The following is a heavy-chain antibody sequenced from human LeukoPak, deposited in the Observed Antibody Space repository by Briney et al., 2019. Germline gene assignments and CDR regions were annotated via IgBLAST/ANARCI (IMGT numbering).Heavy chain of an antibody. CDR2: INSDGSST. J-gene: IGHJ3*02. D-gene: IGHD3-3*01. Sequence: PGGSLRLSCAASGSTLSSYWMHWVRQAPGKGLVWVSRINSDGSSTSYADSVKGRFTISRDNAKNTLYLQMNSLRAEDTAVYYCARGWGQRITIFGVVTDAFDIWGQGTMVTVSS. V-gene: IGHV3-74*01. CDR3: ARGWGQRITIFGVVTDAFDI. CDR1: GSTLSSYW.